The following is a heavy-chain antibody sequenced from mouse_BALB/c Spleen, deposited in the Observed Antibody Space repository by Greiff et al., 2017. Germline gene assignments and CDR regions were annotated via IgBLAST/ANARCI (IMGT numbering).Heavy chain of an antibody. V-gene: IGHV5-9-3*01. CDR2: ISSGGSYT. J-gene: IGHJ3*01. Sequence: EVQGVESGGGLVKPGGSLKLSCAASGFTFSSYAMSWVRQTPEKRLEWVATISSGGSYTYYPDSVKGRFTISRDNAKNTLYLQMSSLRSEDTAMYYCARGDDYDGFAYWGQGTLVTVSA. CDR1: GFTFSSYA. D-gene: IGHD2-4*01. CDR3: ARGDDYDGFAY.